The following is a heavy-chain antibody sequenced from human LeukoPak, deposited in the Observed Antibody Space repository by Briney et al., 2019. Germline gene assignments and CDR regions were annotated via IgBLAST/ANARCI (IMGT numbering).Heavy chain of an antibody. CDR3: AGTPHSSSWYSYFDY. Sequence: GGSLRLSCAASGFTFSSYSMNWVRQAPGKGLEWVSSISSSSSYIYYADSVKGRFTISRDNAKNSLYLQMNSLRAEDTALYYCAGTPHSSSWYSYFDYWGQGTLVTVSS. CDR2: ISSSSSYI. V-gene: IGHV3-21*04. J-gene: IGHJ4*02. D-gene: IGHD6-13*01. CDR1: GFTFSSYS.